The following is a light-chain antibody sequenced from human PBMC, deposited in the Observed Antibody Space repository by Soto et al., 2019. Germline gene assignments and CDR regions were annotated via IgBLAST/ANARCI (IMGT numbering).Light chain of an antibody. CDR1: ESVIIN. V-gene: IGKV3-15*01. Sequence: EVVMTKYKATLSVSAGGRATLSCISSESVIINLAWYQQKPGQAPRLLIYDASTRATGIPDRFSGGGSGTEFTLTISSLQSEDFVVYYCQKYNSWPPITFGQGRLLEIK. CDR2: DAS. CDR3: QKYNSWPPIT. J-gene: IGKJ5*01.